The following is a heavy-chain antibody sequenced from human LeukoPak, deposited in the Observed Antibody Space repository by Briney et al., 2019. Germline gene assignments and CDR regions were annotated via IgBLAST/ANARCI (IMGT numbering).Heavy chain of an antibody. J-gene: IGHJ5*02. CDR2: IQEDGNEM. CDR3: ARVAMGTRLYTRFDP. Sequence: GGSLRLSCAASGFTFSSYEMNWVRQAPGKGLEWVGKIQEDGNEMHYVDSVKGRFTISRDNARNSLYLQMNNLRAEDTAVYYCARVAMGTRLYTRFDPWGQGTLVTVSS. D-gene: IGHD2-8*01. V-gene: IGHV3-7*01. CDR1: GFTFSSYE.